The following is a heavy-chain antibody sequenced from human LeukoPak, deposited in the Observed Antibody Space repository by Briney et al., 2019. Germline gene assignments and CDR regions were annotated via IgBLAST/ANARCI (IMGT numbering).Heavy chain of an antibody. CDR3: ARHRAYYYDSSGYFSLDAFDI. D-gene: IGHD3-22*01. CDR2: FYYSGST. J-gene: IGHJ3*02. V-gene: IGHV4-39*01. CDR1: GGSISSGSYC. Sequence: SETLSLTCTVSGGSISSGSYCWGWIRQPPGKGLEWIGSFYYSGSTYYNPSLKSRVTISVDTSKNQFSLRLSSVTAADTAVYYCARHRAYYYDSSGYFSLDAFDIWGQGTMVTVSS.